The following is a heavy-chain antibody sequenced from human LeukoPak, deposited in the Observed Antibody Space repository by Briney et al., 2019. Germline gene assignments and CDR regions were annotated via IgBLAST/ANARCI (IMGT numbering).Heavy chain of an antibody. J-gene: IGHJ4*02. V-gene: IGHV3-21*01. CDR3: ARGPYPDY. CDR2: ISSSSSYI. CDR1: GFTFRTHG. Sequence: GGSLRLSCTASGFTFRTHGMNWVRQAPGKGLEWVSSISSSSSYIYYADSVKGRFTISRDNAKNSLYLQMNSLRAEDTAVYYCARGPYPDYWGQGTLVTVSS.